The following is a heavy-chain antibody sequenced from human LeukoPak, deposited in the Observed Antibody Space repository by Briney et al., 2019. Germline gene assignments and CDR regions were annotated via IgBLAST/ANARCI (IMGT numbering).Heavy chain of an antibody. Sequence: SETLSLTCTVSGGSINNYYWSWIRQSPGKGLEWIGYIYHTGSTNYNPSLRSRVTMSVDTSRNQFSLKLNSVTAADTAVYYCARDPPQPGITAAGYFDLWGRGTLVTVSS. CDR3: ARDPPQPGITAAGYFDL. V-gene: IGHV4-59*01. CDR1: GGSINNYY. D-gene: IGHD6-13*01. J-gene: IGHJ2*01. CDR2: IYHTGST.